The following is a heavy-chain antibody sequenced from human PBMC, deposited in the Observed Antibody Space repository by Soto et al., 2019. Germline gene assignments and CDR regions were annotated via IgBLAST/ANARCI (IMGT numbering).Heavy chain of an antibody. J-gene: IGHJ1*01. D-gene: IGHD4-17*01. Sequence: QITLKESGPTLVKPTQTLTLTCSFSGFSLSTSGVGVGWIRQPPGKALEWLALIYWDDDKRYSPSLKSRLTVTKDTAKNQVVLTMTNTDPVDTATYYCAHSPPPTVTTSAEYFQHWGQGTLVTVSS. CDR2: IYWDDDK. V-gene: IGHV2-5*02. CDR3: AHSPPPTVTTSAEYFQH. CDR1: GFSLSTSGVG.